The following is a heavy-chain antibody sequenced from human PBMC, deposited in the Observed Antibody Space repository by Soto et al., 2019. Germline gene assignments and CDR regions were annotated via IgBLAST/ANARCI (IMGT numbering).Heavy chain of an antibody. V-gene: IGHV3-33*01. D-gene: IGHD2-21*01. CDR2: VWYDGSNK. J-gene: IGHJ3*02. Sequence: GGSLRLSCRASGFIFSNYGMYWVRQAAGKXLEWVAVVWYDGSNKYYADSVKGRFTISRDNSKSTLYLQMSSLRAEDTALYYCARAGDTSLGIRELGAFDIWGQGTKVTVSS. CDR3: ARAGDTSLGIRELGAFDI. CDR1: GFIFSNYG.